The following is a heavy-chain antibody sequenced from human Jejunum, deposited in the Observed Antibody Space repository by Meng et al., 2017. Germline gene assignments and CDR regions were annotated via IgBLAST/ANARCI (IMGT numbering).Heavy chain of an antibody. V-gene: IGHV3-23*01. J-gene: IGHJ4*02. Sequence: GGSLRLSCAASGFTFSSYVMIWVRQAPGKGLEWVSGVSGSDGSTYYADSVKGRFTISRDNAKNSLNLQMNSLRAEDTAVYYCARNRSTPTCWGQGTLVTVSS. CDR1: GFTFSSYV. CDR3: ARNRSTPTC. CDR2: VSGSDGST. D-gene: IGHD2-2*01.